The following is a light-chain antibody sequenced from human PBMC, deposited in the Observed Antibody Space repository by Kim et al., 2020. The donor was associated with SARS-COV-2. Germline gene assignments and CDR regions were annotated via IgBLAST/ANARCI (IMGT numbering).Light chain of an antibody. CDR3: HQYNDWPPGDT. V-gene: IGKV3-15*01. CDR2: GAS. Sequence: EIVMTQSPATLSVSPGERATLSCRASQSVSTNLAWYQLQPGRSPRLLIYGASTRAAGIPARFSGSGSETEFTLTISSLQSEDFALYYCHQYNDWPPGDTFGQGTKLEI. CDR1: QSVSTN. J-gene: IGKJ2*01.